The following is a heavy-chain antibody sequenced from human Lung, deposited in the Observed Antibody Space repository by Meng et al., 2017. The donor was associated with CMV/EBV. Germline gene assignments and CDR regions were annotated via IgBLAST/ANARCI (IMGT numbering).Heavy chain of an antibody. CDR3: ASSYYYDSSGYVYFDY. CDR1: GTLSSYA. V-gene: IGHV1-69*05. CDR2: IIPFFGAA. D-gene: IGHD3-22*01. J-gene: IGHJ4*02. Sequence: GTLSSYAVSGVGQAPGQGLEWMGGIIPFFGAANYEQKFQGRVTITTDEFTTTAYMELSSLRSEDTAVYYCASSYYYDSSGYVYFDYWGQGTLVTVSS.